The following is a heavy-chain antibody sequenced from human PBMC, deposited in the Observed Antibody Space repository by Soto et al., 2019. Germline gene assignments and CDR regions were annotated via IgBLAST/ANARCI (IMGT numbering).Heavy chain of an antibody. CDR1: SGSTSSYY. CDR2: IYYSGNT. CDR3: ARGYCSSTSCYEFDY. Sequence: SQTMSHTCTVSSGSTSSYYWNWVRQPPGKGLEWIGSIYYSGNTNYSPSLKSRVTISVDTSKKQFSLKLTSVTAADTAMYYCARGYCSSTSCYEFDYWGQGNLVTVS. J-gene: IGHJ4*02. V-gene: IGHV4-59*01. D-gene: IGHD2-2*01.